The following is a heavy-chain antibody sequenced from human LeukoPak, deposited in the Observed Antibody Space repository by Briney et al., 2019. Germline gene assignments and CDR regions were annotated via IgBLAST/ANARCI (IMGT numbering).Heavy chain of an antibody. CDR1: GDAISSYY. CDR3: ARKGQKLWTNYYYYMDV. J-gene: IGHJ6*03. Sequence: PSETLSLTCTVSGDAISSYYWSWIRQPPGKGLEWIGYIYNSGSTNYNPSLKSRVTISVDTSKNQFSLKLSSVTAADAAVYYCARKGQKLWTNYYYYMDVWGKGTTVTVSS. D-gene: IGHD5-18*01. CDR2: IYNSGST. V-gene: IGHV4-59*01.